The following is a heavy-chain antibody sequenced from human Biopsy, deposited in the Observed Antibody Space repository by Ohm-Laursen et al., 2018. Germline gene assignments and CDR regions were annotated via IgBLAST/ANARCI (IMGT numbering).Heavy chain of an antibody. CDR3: AGIVLGPTNDAFDI. D-gene: IGHD1-26*01. CDR1: GDSISNDY. Sequence: GTLSLTCAVSGDSISNDYWSWIRQAAGKGLEWIGRIYPGGGTIYNPSLKSRVTMSVDTSKNHFSLNLNSVTAADTAVYYCAGIVLGPTNDAFDIWGQGTMVTVSS. CDR2: IYPGGGT. V-gene: IGHV4-4*07. J-gene: IGHJ3*02.